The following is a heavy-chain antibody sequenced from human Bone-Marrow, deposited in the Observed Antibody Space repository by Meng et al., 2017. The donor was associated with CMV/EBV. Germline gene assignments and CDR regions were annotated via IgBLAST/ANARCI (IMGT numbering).Heavy chain of an antibody. CDR3: VISRPGIKVAGTPSYFDY. Sequence: ASVKVSCKASGYTFTDYYMHWVRQAPGQGLEWMGWINPNSGGTNCVQTFQGRVTMTRDTSVSTAYMELSRLGSDDTAVYYCVISRPGIKVAGTPSYFDYWGQGTLVTVSS. J-gene: IGHJ4*01. V-gene: IGHV1-2*02. CDR1: GYTFTDYY. CDR2: INPNSGGT. D-gene: IGHD6-13*01.